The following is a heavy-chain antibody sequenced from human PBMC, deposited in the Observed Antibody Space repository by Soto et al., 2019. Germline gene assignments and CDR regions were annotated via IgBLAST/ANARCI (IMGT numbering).Heavy chain of an antibody. D-gene: IGHD3-16*02. J-gene: IGHJ6*02. CDR3: ASVRLTFGGVIDYYYYYGMDV. Sequence: QVRLVESGGGVVQPGRSLRLSCAASGFTFSSYGMHWVRQAPGKGLEWVAVIWYDGSNKYYADSVKGRFTISRDNSKNTLYLQMNSLRAEDTALYYCASVRLTFGGVIDYYYYYGMDVWGQGTTVTVSS. V-gene: IGHV3-33*01. CDR1: GFTFSSYG. CDR2: IWYDGSNK.